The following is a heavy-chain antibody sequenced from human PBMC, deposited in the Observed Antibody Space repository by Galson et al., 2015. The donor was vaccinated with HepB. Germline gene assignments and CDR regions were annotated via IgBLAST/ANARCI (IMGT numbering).Heavy chain of an antibody. CDR3: AREPNWNNAYYYMDV. D-gene: IGHD1/OR15-1a*01. CDR2: IYSIGYT. V-gene: IGHV4-61*02. Sequence: TLSLTCTVSGDSISSGSYYWSWIRQPAGKALEWIGRIYSIGYTNYNPSLKSRLTMSVDTSKNQFSLKLSSVTAADTAVYYCAREPNWNNAYYYMDVWGTGTTVTVSS. J-gene: IGHJ6*03. CDR1: GDSISSGSYY.